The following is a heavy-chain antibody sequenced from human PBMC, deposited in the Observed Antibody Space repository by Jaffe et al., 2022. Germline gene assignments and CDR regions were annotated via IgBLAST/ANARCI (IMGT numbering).Heavy chain of an antibody. CDR3: APGGRLDYGGDSLGVGWFDP. J-gene: IGHJ5*02. CDR2: INPNNGAT. Sequence: QVQLVQSGAEVKKPGASVKVSCKASGYTFTGYTIQWVRQAPGQGLEWMARINPNNGATDYAQKFQGRVTVTRDTSVSTAYMELSSLRSDDTAIYYCAPGGRLDYGGDSLGVGWFDPWGQGTLVTVSS. D-gene: IGHD2-21*02. CDR1: GYTFTGYT. V-gene: IGHV1-2*02.